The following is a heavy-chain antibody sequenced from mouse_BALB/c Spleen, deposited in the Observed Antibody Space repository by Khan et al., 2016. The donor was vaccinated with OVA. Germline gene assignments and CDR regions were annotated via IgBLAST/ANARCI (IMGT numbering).Heavy chain of an antibody. J-gene: IGHJ3*01. D-gene: IGHD1-1*01. CDR2: INPYNDGA. CDR3: ARDYGRNFWFAH. CDR1: GYSFTNYI. Sequence: VRLQQSGPELVKPGASVKISCQASGYSFTNYIIHWVKQKPGQGLEWIGYINPYNDGAKYNEKFKGKATLTSDKSSSTAYMELSGLTFEDSAVYYCARDYGRNFWFAHWGQGTLVTVSA. V-gene: IGHV1S136*01.